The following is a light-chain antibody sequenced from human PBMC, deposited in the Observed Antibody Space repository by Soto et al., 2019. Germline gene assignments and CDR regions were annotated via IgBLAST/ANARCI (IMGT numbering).Light chain of an antibody. CDR2: GAS. V-gene: IGKV3D-15*01. CDR3: QQYNEWGPYT. Sequence: EIVMTQSPVTLSVSPGERATLSCRASESVSSNLAWYQQRPGQSPRLLMYGASTRGAGIPARFSGSGSGTEFTLTISSLQSEDFAVYYCQQYNEWGPYTFGQGTKLEIK. J-gene: IGKJ2*01. CDR1: ESVSSN.